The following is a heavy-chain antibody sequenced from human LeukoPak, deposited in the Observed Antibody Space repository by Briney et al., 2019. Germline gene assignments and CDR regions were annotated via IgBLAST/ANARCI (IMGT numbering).Heavy chain of an antibody. CDR1: GGSISSYY. J-gene: IGHJ6*04. V-gene: IGHV4-59*01. Sequence: SEPLSLTCTVSGGSISSYYWSWIRQPPGKGLEWIGYIYYSGSTNYNPSLKSRVTISVDTSKNQFSLKLSSVTAADTAVYYCARVTTVTTCVGCRGMDVWGKGTTVTVSS. CDR2: IYYSGST. CDR3: ARVTTVTTCVGCRGMDV. D-gene: IGHD4-17*01.